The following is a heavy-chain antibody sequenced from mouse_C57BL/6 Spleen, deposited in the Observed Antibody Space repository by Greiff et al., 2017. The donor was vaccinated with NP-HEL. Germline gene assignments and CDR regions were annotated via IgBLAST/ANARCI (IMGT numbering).Heavy chain of an antibody. D-gene: IGHD1-1*01. CDR1: GYTFTSYW. CDR2: IDPSDSYT. V-gene: IGHV1-69*01. CDR3: ARRGGSGGWYFDV. Sequence: QVQLQQPGAELVLPGASVKLSCKASGYTFTSYWMHWVKQRPGQGLEWIGEIDPSDSYTNYNQKFKGKSTLTVDKSSSTAYMQLSSLTSEDSAVYYCARRGGSGGWYFDVWGTGTTVTVSS. J-gene: IGHJ1*03.